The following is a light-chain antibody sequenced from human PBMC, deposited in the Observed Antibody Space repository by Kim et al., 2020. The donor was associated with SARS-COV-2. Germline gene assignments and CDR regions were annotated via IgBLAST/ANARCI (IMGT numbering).Light chain of an antibody. CDR2: KAS. Sequence: ASVGDRVNITCRASQSIGVWLAWYQQKPGKAPKLVIYKASSLESGVPSRFSGSGSGTEFTLTISSLHPDDLGTYFCQQYSNYPLTFGGGTKVDIK. J-gene: IGKJ4*01. CDR3: QQYSNYPLT. CDR1: QSIGVW. V-gene: IGKV1-5*03.